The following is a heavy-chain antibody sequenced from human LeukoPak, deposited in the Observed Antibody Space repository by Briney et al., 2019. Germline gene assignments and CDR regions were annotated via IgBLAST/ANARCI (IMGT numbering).Heavy chain of an antibody. CDR2: ISYDGSNK. J-gene: IGHJ3*02. V-gene: IGHV3-30*18. D-gene: IGHD5-12*01. CDR3: AKVRRGGYGNDAFDI. Sequence: PGRSLRLSSAASGFTFSSYGMHWVRQAPGKGLEWVAVISYDGSNKYYADSVKGRFTISRDNSKNTLYLQMNSLRAEDTAVYYCAKVRRGGYGNDAFDIWGQGTPVTVSS. CDR1: GFTFSSYG.